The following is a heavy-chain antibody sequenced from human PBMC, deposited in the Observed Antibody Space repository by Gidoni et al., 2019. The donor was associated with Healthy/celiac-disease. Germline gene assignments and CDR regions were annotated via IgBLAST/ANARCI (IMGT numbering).Heavy chain of an antibody. CDR1: GFTFGDYA. D-gene: IGHD3-22*01. Sequence: VQLVESGGGLVQPGRSLRLACTASGFTFGDYAMSWFRQAPGKGLEWVGVIRSKAYGGTTEYAASVKGRFTISRDDSKSIAYLQMNSLKTEDTAVYYCTRDYYDSSGYYPFGYWGQGTLVTVSS. CDR3: TRDYYDSSGYYPFGY. CDR2: IRSKAYGGTT. J-gene: IGHJ4*02. V-gene: IGHV3-49*03.